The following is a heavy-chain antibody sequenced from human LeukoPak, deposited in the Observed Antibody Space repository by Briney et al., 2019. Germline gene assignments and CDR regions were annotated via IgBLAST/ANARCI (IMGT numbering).Heavy chain of an antibody. Sequence: PGGSLRLSCAVSGITFSAYWMTWVRQAPGKGLEWVANIREDGNEKNYVDSVKGRFSISRDNAKNSLYLEMTSLRAEDTAVYYCSRGGHVDYCGQGTLVTVSS. CDR1: GITFSAYW. J-gene: IGHJ4*02. CDR3: SRGGHVDY. CDR2: IREDGNEK. D-gene: IGHD3-16*01. V-gene: IGHV3-7*01.